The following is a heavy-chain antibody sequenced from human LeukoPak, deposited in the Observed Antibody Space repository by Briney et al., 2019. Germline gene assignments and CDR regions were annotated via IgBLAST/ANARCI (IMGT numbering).Heavy chain of an antibody. CDR2: ICWNSGSI. CDR1: GFTFDDYA. Sequence: GRSLRLSCAASGFTFDDYAMHWVRQAPGKGLEWVSGICWNSGSIGYADSVKGRFTISRDNAKNSLYLQMNSLRAEDTALYYCAKDIGRYYDSSGYFDYWGQGTLVTVSS. D-gene: IGHD3-22*01. J-gene: IGHJ4*02. V-gene: IGHV3-9*01. CDR3: AKDIGRYYDSSGYFDY.